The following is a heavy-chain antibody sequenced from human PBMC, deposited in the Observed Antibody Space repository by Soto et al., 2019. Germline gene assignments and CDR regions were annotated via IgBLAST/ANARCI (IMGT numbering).Heavy chain of an antibody. CDR1: GGSFSGYN. CDR2: INHSGST. Sequence: PSETLSLTCAVYGGSFSGYNWSWIRQPPGKGLEWIGEINHSGSTNYNPSLKSRVTISVDTSKNQFSLKLSSVTAADTAVYYCARGREEYYYMDVWGKGTTVTVSS. D-gene: IGHD1-26*01. J-gene: IGHJ6*03. V-gene: IGHV4-34*01. CDR3: ARGREEYYYMDV.